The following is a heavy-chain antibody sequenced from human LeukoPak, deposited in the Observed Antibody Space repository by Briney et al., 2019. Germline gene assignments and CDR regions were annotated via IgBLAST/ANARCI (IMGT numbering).Heavy chain of an antibody. CDR1: GGSISSHY. J-gene: IGHJ5*02. D-gene: IGHD6-13*01. V-gene: IGHV4-59*11. Sequence: PSETLSLTCTVSGGSISSHYWSWIRQPPGKGLEWIGYIYYSGSTNYNPSLKSRVTISVDTSKNQFSLKLSSVTAADTAVYYCASGIAAPFNWFDPWGQGTLVTVSS. CDR2: IYYSGST. CDR3: ASGIAAPFNWFDP.